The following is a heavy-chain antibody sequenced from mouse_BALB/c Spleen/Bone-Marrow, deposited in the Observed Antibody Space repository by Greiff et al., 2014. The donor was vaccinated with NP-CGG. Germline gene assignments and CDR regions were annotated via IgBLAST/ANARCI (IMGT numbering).Heavy chain of an antibody. CDR2: IIPNXGXX. D-gene: IGHD1-1*01. CDR3: TIRCYAMDY. CDR1: GYTFTRYT. J-gene: IGHJ4*01. Sequence: QVQLQQSGAELARPGASVKMSCQASGYTFTRYTMHWEKKRPGQGLEWIGYIIPNXGXXXYNQKFKDKATLTADKSSSTAYMQLSSLTSEDSAVYYCTIRCYAMDYWGQGTSVTVSS. V-gene: IGHV1-4*01.